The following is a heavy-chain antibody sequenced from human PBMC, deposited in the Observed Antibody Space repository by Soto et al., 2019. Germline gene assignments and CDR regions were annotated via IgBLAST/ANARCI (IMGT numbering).Heavy chain of an antibody. V-gene: IGHV4-34*01. D-gene: IGHD3-10*01. CDR3: ARGHSNYYGSGSPIHWFDP. CDR1: GGSFSGYY. J-gene: IGHJ5*02. CDR2: INHSGST. Sequence: SETLSLTCAVYGGSFSGYYWSWIRQPPGKGLEWIGEINHSGSTNYNPSLKSRVTISVDTSKNQFSLKLSSVTAADTAVYYCARGHSNYYGSGSPIHWFDPWGQGTLVTVSS.